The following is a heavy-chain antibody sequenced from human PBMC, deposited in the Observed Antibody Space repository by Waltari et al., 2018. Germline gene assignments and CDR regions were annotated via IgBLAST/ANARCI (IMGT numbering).Heavy chain of an antibody. V-gene: IGHV3-21*01. CDR1: GFTFSTYS. Sequence: EVQLVESGGGLAKPGGPLSLSCAPSGFTFSTYSINWARPPPGKGLEWVSSISSSWSYIYYAVSVKGRITSSRDNAKNSLYLQMNSLRAEDTAVYYCARAPNVCSGGSCYPDWYFDLWGRGTLVTVSS. CDR2: ISSSWSYI. J-gene: IGHJ2*01. CDR3: ARAPNVCSGGSCYPDWYFDL. D-gene: IGHD2-15*01.